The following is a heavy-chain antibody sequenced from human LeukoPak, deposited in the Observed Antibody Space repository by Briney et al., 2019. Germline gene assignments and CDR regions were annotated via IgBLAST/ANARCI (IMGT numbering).Heavy chain of an antibody. J-gene: IGHJ4*02. CDR1: GGSISRYY. Sequence: SETLSLTCTVSGGSISRYYWSWIRQPPGKGLGWIGYIYYSGSTNYNPSLQSRVTISVDTSKNQLSLKLSSVPAADTAVYYCASWSAADLTFDYWGQGTLVTVSS. CDR2: IYYSGST. D-gene: IGHD6-13*01. V-gene: IGHV4-59*01. CDR3: ASWSAADLTFDY.